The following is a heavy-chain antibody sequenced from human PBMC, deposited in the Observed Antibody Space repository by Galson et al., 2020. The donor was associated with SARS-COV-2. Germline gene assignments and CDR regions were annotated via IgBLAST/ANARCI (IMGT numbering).Heavy chain of an antibody. J-gene: IGHJ4*02. D-gene: IGHD6-19*01. CDR3: AAANYSGPLEY. Sequence: ASVKVSCKAAGYTFNDYYVHWVRQAPGQGVERIGWVNPRNDDTRSAEKFQGRVTMTRDTSINTAYMELTTLTYDDTAVYSCAAANYSGPLEYWGLGTLVTVST. V-gene: IGHV1-2*02. CDR1: GYTFNDYY. CDR2: VNPRNDDT.